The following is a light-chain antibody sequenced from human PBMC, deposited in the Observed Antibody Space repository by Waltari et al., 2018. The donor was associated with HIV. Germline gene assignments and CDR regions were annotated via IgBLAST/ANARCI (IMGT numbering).Light chain of an antibody. CDR2: ANN. Sequence: ISCSGSSSNIATNTVNWYQQLPGTAPKLLIYANNQRPSGVPDRFSGSKSDTSASLAISGLQSDDEADFYCAAWDDSLKGWLFGGGTKLTVL. CDR1: SSNIATNT. J-gene: IGLJ3*02. V-gene: IGLV1-44*01. CDR3: AAWDDSLKGWL.